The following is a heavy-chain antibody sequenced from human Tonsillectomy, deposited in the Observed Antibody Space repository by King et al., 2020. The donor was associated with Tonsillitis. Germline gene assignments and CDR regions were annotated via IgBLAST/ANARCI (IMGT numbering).Heavy chain of an antibody. V-gene: IGHV1-2*02. CDR3: ARDLLEAVAVYFFAD. D-gene: IGHD6-19*01. Sequence: VQLVQSGAEVKGPGASVKVSCKASGYTFSDYYMHWVRQAPGQGLEWMGWINPNTGGTNYAQKFQGRVTMTRDTSINTAYMELNWLTSDDTAVYYCARDLLEAVAVYFFADWGQGTLVTVSS. CDR1: GYTFSDYY. J-gene: IGHJ4*02. CDR2: INPNTGGT.